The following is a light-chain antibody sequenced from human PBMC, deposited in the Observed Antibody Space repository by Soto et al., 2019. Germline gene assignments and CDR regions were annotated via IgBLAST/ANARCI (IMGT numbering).Light chain of an antibody. CDR2: ATS. CDR3: HQYDDWPPWT. V-gene: IGKV3-15*01. J-gene: IGKJ1*01. CDR1: QSVSNS. Sequence: ETLLTQSPATLSMSPGETATLSCRASQSVSNSLAWYRQRPGQPPSLLIYATSTRATGVPARFTGSGSGTEFTLTISSLQSEDFAVYYCHQYDDWPPWTFGQGTKVEI.